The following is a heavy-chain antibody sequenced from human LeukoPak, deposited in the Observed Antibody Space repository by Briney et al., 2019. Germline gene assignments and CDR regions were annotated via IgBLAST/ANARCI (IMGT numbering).Heavy chain of an antibody. Sequence: PGGSLRLSCAASEFXFSTYGMHWVRQAPGKGLEWVAVISYDGSYKFYADSVKGRFTISRDNSKSTLYLQMNSLRAEDTAVYYCAKDRYSGLNTIDYWGQGTLVTVSS. V-gene: IGHV3-30*18. D-gene: IGHD6-13*01. CDR3: AKDRYSGLNTIDY. CDR1: EFXFSTYG. J-gene: IGHJ4*02. CDR2: ISYDGSYK.